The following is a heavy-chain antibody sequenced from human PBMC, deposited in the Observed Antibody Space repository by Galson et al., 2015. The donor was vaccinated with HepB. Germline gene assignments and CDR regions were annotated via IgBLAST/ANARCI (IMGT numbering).Heavy chain of an antibody. Sequence: SVKVSCKASGYTFTSYGISWVRQAPGQGLEWMGWISAYNGNKNYAQKFQGRVTMTTDTSTSTAYMELRSLRSDDTAVYYCARRWFGDTTFDYWGQGPLVTVSS. D-gene: IGHD3-10*01. J-gene: IGHJ4*02. CDR2: ISAYNGNK. V-gene: IGHV1-18*01. CDR1: GYTFTSYG. CDR3: ARRWFGDTTFDY.